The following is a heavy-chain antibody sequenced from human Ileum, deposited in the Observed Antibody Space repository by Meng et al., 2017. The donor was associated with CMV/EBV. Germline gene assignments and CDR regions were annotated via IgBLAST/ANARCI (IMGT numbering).Heavy chain of an antibody. D-gene: IGHD4-11*01. CDR2: ISGSGSTI. CDR3: ARDYSNYYYYYGMEV. V-gene: IGHV3-11*01. Sequence: GESLKISCAASGFTFSNYYMSWIRQAPGKGLEWVSYISGSGSTIYYADSLKGRFTISRDNAKNSLYLQMNSLRAEDTAVYYCARDYSNYYYYYGMEVWGQGTMVTVSS. CDR1: GFTFSNYY. J-gene: IGHJ6*02.